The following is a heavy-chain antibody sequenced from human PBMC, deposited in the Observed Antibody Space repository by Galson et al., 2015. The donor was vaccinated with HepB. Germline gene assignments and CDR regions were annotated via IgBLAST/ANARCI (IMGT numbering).Heavy chain of an antibody. CDR2: INSNNGGT. J-gene: IGHJ5*02. V-gene: IGHV1-2*06. CDR1: GYTFTGYY. CDR3: ARDFRLAVEQANWFDP. D-gene: IGHD3-10*01. Sequence: SVKVSCKASGYTFTGYYIHWVRQAPGQGLEWMGQINSNNGGTKFAQKFQDRVTMTRDTSISTAYMEVSRLGSDDTAVYYCARDFRLAVEQANWFDPWGQGTLVTVSS.